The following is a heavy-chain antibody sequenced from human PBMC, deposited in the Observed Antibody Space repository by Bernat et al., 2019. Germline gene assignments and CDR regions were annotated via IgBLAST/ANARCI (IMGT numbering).Heavy chain of an antibody. CDR1: GFTFSDYY. J-gene: IGHJ4*02. V-gene: IGHV3-11*05. D-gene: IGHD3-9*01. CDR2: ISSSSSYT. CDR3: ARDRLHYDILTGYYLFDY. Sequence: QVQLVESGGGLVKPGGSLRLSCAASGFTFSDYYMSWIRQAPGKGLEWVSYISSSSSYTNYADSVKGLFTISRDNAKNSRYLQMNSLRAEDTAVYYCARDRLHYDILTGYYLFDYWGQGTLVTVSS.